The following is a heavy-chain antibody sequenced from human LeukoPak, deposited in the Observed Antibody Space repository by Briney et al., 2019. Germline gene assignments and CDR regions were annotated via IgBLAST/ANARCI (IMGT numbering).Heavy chain of an antibody. D-gene: IGHD4-11*01. V-gene: IGHV1-2*02. CDR1: GYTFTGYY. CDR2: INPNSGGT. CDR3: AALSNLASYSNSLGP. Sequence: ASVKVSCKASGYTFTGYYMHWVRQAPGQGLEWMGWINPNSGGTNYAQKFQERVTITRDMSTSTAYMELSSLRSEDTAVYYCAALSNLASYSNSLGPWGQGTLVTVSS. J-gene: IGHJ5*02.